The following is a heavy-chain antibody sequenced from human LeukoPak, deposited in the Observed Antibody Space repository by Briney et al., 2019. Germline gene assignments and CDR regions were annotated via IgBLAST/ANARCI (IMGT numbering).Heavy chain of an antibody. CDR2: FDPGDGET. CDR3: ATGTSGSYYVGIVRPIDY. CDR1: GYTLTELP. Sequence: VASVKVSCKVSGYTLTELPIHWVRQAPGKGLEWMGGFDPGDGETVYAQMFQGRVTMTEDTSSDTASMELSSLRSEDTAVYYCATGTSGSYYVGIVRPIDYWGQGTLVTVSS. J-gene: IGHJ4*02. D-gene: IGHD1-26*01. V-gene: IGHV1-24*01.